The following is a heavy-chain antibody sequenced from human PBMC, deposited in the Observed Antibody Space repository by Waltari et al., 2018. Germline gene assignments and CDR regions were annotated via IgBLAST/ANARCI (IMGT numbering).Heavy chain of an antibody. V-gene: IGHV4-34*01. CDR3: ARAVTDYGGEYYFDY. CDR2: INHSGST. Sequence: QVQLQQWGAGLLKPSETLSLTCAVYGGSFSGYYWSWIRQPPGKGLEWIGEINHSGSTNYNPSLKSRVTISVDTSKNQFSLKLSSVTAADTAVYYCARAVTDYGGEYYFDYWGQGTLVTVSS. CDR1: GGSFSGYY. J-gene: IGHJ4*02. D-gene: IGHD4-17*01.